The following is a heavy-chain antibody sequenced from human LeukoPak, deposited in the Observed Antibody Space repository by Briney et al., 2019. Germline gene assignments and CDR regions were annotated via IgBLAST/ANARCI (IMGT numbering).Heavy chain of an antibody. CDR1: GGTFSSYA. D-gene: IGHD6-13*01. J-gene: IGHJ6*04. CDR2: IIPIFGTA. Sequence: GASVKVSCKASGGTFSSYAISWVRPAPGQGLEWMGGIIPIFGTANYAQKFQGRVTITAAESTSTAYMKLSSLRSEDTAVYYCARSAIAAASDVGGKGPTVTVSS. V-gene: IGHV1-69*13. CDR3: ARSAIAAASDV.